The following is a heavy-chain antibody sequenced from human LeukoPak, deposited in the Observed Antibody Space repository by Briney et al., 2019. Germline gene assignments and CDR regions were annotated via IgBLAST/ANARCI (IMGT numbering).Heavy chain of an antibody. Sequence: GGSRRLSCAASGFTFSSYGMHWVRQAPGKGLGWEAVIWYDGSNKYYADSVKGRFTISRDNSKNTLYLQMNSLRAEDTAVYYCAKDGDYYDSRGNQGFDYWGQGTLVTVSS. CDR2: IWYDGSNK. CDR1: GFTFSSYG. D-gene: IGHD3-22*01. V-gene: IGHV3-33*06. J-gene: IGHJ4*02. CDR3: AKDGDYYDSRGNQGFDY.